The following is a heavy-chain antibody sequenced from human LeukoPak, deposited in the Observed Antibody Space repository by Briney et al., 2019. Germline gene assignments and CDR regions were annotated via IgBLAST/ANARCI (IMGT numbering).Heavy chain of an antibody. CDR3: ARGREDSGYYYYYYMDV. CDR2: IYYSGST. CDR1: GGSISSYY. D-gene: IGHD1-26*01. V-gene: IGHV4-59*01. Sequence: SETLSLTCTVSGGSISSYYWSWIRQPPGKGLEWIGYIYYSGSTNYNPSLKSRVTISVDTSKNQFSLKLSSVTVADTAVYYCARGREDSGYYYYYYMDVWGKGTTVTVSS. J-gene: IGHJ6*03.